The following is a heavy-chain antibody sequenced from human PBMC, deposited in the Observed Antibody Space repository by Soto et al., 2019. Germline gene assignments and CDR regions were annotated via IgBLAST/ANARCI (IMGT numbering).Heavy chain of an antibody. D-gene: IGHD1-26*01. V-gene: IGHV1-18*04. CDR2: ITPYNGNA. Sequence: QVHLVQSGAVVENPGASVKVSCKASGYTFTNFGINWVRQAPGQGLEWMGWITPYNGNANYPQKHQDRLTITTDTSTNTAYLELRRLRSDDTAVYFCARARMFSGAHHDYGGQGTRVTVSS. CDR3: ARARMFSGAHHDY. CDR1: GYTFTNFG. J-gene: IGHJ4*02.